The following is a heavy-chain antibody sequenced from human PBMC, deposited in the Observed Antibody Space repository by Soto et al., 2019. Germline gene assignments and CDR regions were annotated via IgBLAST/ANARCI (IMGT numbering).Heavy chain of an antibody. CDR1: GYAFTGYY. Sequence: APVKGYCKASGYAFTGYYMHWVRQAPGQGLEWMGWINPNSGGTNYAQKFQGWVTMTRDTSISTAYMELSRLRSDDTAVYYCARDGNSSRQFDYWGQGTLVTVSX. CDR3: ARDGNSSRQFDY. D-gene: IGHD6-13*01. V-gene: IGHV1-2*04. CDR2: INPNSGGT. J-gene: IGHJ4*02.